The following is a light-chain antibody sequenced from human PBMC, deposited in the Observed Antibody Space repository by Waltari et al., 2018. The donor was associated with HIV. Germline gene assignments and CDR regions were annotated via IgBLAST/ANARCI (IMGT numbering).Light chain of an antibody. J-gene: IGLJ3*02. Sequence: SYVLTQSPSVSVAPGQTARITCWGTTIGTKSVNWYRQKPGQAPVLVVYDDSDRPSGIPERFSGSNSGNAATLTISKVEVGDEADYFCQVWDSTSDHLGVFGGGSRLTVL. V-gene: IGLV3-21*02. CDR2: DDS. CDR1: TIGTKS. CDR3: QVWDSTSDHLGV.